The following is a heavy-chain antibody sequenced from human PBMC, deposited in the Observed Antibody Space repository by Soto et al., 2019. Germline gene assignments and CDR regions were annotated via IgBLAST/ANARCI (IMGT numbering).Heavy chain of an antibody. CDR3: ARVGGVAARTFDY. D-gene: IGHD6-6*01. J-gene: IGHJ4*02. Sequence: SETLSLTCSVSGGSINYFYWIWIRQPPGKGLEWIGYIYYSGSTDYNPSLKGRVTISVDTSKNQFSLKLRSVTAADTAVYYCARVGGVAARTFDYWGQGTLVTVSS. CDR2: IYYSGST. CDR1: GGSINYFY. V-gene: IGHV4-59*01.